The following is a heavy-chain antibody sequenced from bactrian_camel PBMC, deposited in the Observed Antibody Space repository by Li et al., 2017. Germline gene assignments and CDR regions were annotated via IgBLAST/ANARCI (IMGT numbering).Heavy chain of an antibody. J-gene: IGHJ4*01. CDR3: ATDLDPAYRDYFSSEKC. D-gene: IGHD4*01. CDR2: LYFGRSYT. V-gene: IGHV3S45*01. Sequence: HVQLVESGGGSVQVGGSLKLSCAASGPTSETKGMVWFRQVPGKEREGVAALYFGRSYTVYSDSVKGRFTIAQDNAKNTVSLHMNEVRVEDTAKYFCATDLDPAYRDYFSSEKCWGQGTQVTVS. CDR1: GPTSETKG.